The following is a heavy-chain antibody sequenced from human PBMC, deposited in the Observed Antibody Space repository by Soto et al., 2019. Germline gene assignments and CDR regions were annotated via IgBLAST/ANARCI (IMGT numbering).Heavy chain of an antibody. J-gene: IGHJ6*02. CDR2: IYWDADK. Sequence: QITLKESGPTLVKPTQTLTLTCTFSGFSLSTSGVGVGWIRQPPGEALEWLALIYWDADKRYRPSLESRLTITKDTSKNQVVLTMTNMDSVDTATDYCAYLPCIGRSCYWFSFSGMDVWGQGTTVTVSS. V-gene: IGHV2-5*02. CDR1: GFSLSTSGVG. D-gene: IGHD2-15*01. CDR3: AYLPCIGRSCYWFSFSGMDV.